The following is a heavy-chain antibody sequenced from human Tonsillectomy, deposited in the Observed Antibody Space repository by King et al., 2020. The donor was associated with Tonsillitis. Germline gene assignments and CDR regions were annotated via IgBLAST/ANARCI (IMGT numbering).Heavy chain of an antibody. J-gene: IGHJ6*02. V-gene: IGHV3-23*04. CDR2: MSGAGARQ. CDR3: AKCPYDFWSGGLYYAMDV. Sequence: VQLVESGGGLVQPGGSLRLSCAASGFTFSTYAMTWVRQAPGKGLEWVSVMSGAGARQYHAASVKGRFTISRDNSTNTPCLQMNRLRAEDTAVYYCAKCPYDFWSGGLYYAMDVWGQGTTVTVSS. CDR1: GFTFSTYA. D-gene: IGHD3-3*01.